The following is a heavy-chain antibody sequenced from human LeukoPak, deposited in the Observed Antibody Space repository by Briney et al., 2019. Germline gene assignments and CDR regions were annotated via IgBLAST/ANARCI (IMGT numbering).Heavy chain of an antibody. CDR2: ISSSSSTI. D-gene: IGHD1-1*01. V-gene: IGHV3-48*01. CDR1: GFTFSSYS. Sequence: GGSLRLSCAASGFTFSSYSMNWVRQAPGKGLEWVSDISSSSSTIYYADSVKGRFTISRDNAKNSLYLQMNSLRAEDTAVYYCARDGNRDGDMDVWGKGTTVTVSS. J-gene: IGHJ6*03. CDR3: ARDGNRDGDMDV.